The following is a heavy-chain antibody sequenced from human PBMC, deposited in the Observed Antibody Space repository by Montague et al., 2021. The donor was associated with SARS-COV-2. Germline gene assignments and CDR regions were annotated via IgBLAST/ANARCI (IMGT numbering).Heavy chain of an antibody. CDR2: IYHSGTT. CDR1: GDSITNNYY. CDR3: ARRHIVASNRAFDY. D-gene: IGHD2-21*01. Sequence: TLSLTCTVSGDSITNNYYWGWIRQPPGKGLEWIGTIYHSGTTYYNPSLKSRVTISVDTSNNQFSLKLTSVTAADTAVYYCARRHIVASNRAFDYWGQGTLVTVSS. J-gene: IGHJ4*02. V-gene: IGHV4-38-2*02.